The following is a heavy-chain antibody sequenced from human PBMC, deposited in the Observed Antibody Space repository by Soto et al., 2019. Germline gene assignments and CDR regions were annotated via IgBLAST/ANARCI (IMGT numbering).Heavy chain of an antibody. CDR2: IYHSGST. Sequence: SETLSLTCAVSGGSISSGGYSWSWIRQPPGKGLEWIGYIYHSGSTYYNPSLKSRVTISVDRSKNQFSLKLSSVTAADTAVYYCAREGGIVGATTVDYWGQGTLVTVSS. CDR3: AREGGIVGATTVDY. V-gene: IGHV4-30-2*01. CDR1: GGSISSGGYS. J-gene: IGHJ4*02. D-gene: IGHD1-26*01.